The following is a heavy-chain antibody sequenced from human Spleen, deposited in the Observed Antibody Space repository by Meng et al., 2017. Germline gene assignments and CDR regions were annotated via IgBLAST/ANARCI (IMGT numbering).Heavy chain of an antibody. CDR2: IWYDGSNK. CDR1: GFSFSSYG. V-gene: IGHV3-33*01. CDR3: AREAGYEYVSYYLGMDV. Sequence: GESLKISCAASGFSFSSYGMHWVRQAPGKGLEWVAVIWYDGSNKYYADSVKGRFTISRDNVKNTLYLEMNGLRAEDTALYYCAREAGYEYVSYYLGMDVWGQGTTVTVSS. D-gene: IGHD3-16*01. J-gene: IGHJ6*02.